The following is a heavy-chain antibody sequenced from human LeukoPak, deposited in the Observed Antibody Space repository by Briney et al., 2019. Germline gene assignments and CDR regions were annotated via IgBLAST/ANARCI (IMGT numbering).Heavy chain of an antibody. CDR1: GFTFSSDW. Sequence: GGSLRLSCVVSGFTFSSDWMSWVRQAPGKGLEWVANIKQDGSEIYYVDSVRGRFTISRDNAKNSLHLQMNSLRAEDTAVYYCARDSGTWSWSGGYFDYWGQGTLVTVSS. V-gene: IGHV3-7*01. J-gene: IGHJ4*02. CDR2: IKQDGSEI. CDR3: ARDSGTWSWSGGYFDY. D-gene: IGHD3-10*01.